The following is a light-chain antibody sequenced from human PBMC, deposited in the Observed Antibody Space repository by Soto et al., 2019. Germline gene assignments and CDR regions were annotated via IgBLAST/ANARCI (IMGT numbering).Light chain of an antibody. J-gene: IGLJ1*01. CDR2: EVS. CDR3: SSYTSSSTLV. V-gene: IGLV2-14*01. Sequence: QSTLPQTASVYGSPGQSITISCTGTSSDVWGYNYVSWYQQHPGKALKLMIYEVSNRPSEVSTRFSGSKAGNTATLTISGLQAEDEADYYCSSYTSSSTLVFGTGTKVTAL. CDR1: SSDVWGYNY.